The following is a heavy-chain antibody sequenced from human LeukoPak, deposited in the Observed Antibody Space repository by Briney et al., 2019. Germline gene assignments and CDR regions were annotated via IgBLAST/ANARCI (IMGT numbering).Heavy chain of an antibody. V-gene: IGHV3-7*04. J-gene: IGHJ4*02. CDR3: ARGTIAAAGYYYFDY. D-gene: IGHD6-13*01. CDR2: IKQDGSEK. Sequence: GGSLRLSCAASGFIFSGYWMSWVRQAPGKGLEWVANIKQDGSEKYYVDSVKGRFTISRDNAKNSLYLQMNSLRAEETAVYYCARGTIAAAGYYYFDYWGQGTQVTVSS. CDR1: GFIFSGYW.